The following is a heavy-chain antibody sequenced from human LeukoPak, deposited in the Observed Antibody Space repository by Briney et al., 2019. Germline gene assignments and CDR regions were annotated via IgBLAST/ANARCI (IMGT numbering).Heavy chain of an antibody. CDR2: IKQDGSEK. CDR3: ARGKYYYDSAGYYPGGDY. Sequence: GGSLRLSCAASGFTFGSYWMSWVRQAPGKGLEWVANIKQDGSEKYYVDSMKGRFTISRDNAKNSLYLQMNSLRAEDTAVYYCARGKYYYDSAGYYPGGDYWGQGTLVTVSS. D-gene: IGHD3-22*01. J-gene: IGHJ4*02. CDR1: GFTFGSYW. V-gene: IGHV3-7*01.